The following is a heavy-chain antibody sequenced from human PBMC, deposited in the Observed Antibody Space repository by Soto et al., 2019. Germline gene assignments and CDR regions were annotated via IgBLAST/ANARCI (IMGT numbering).Heavy chain of an antibody. CDR3: ARGPMAAAGYYYYGMDV. CDR1: GGSFSGYY. CDR2: INHSGST. V-gene: IGHV4-34*01. D-gene: IGHD6-13*01. J-gene: IGHJ6*02. Sequence: QMQLQQWGAGLLKPSETLSLTCAVYGGSFSGYYWSWIRQPPGKGLEWIGEINHSGSTNYNPSLKSRVTISVDTSKNQFSLKLSSVTAADTAVYYCARGPMAAAGYYYYGMDVWGQGTTVTVSS.